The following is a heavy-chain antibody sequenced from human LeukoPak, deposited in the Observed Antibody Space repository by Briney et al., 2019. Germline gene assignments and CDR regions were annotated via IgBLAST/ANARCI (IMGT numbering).Heavy chain of an antibody. D-gene: IGHD4-23*01. V-gene: IGHV5-51*01. CDR1: GYNFTIYW. CDR2: IYPGDSDT. J-gene: IGHJ4*02. CDR3: ARRSYGGNSDAPLYFDY. Sequence: GESLKISCKGSGYNFTIYWIGWVRQLPGKGLEWMGIIYPGDSDTRYSPSFQGQVTISADKSISTAYLQWSSLKASDTAMYYCARRSYGGNSDAPLYFDYWGQGTLVTVSS.